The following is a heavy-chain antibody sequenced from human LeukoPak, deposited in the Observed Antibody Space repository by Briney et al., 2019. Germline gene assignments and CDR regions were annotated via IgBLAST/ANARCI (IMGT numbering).Heavy chain of an antibody. J-gene: IGHJ5*02. Sequence: SETLSLTCTVSGGSISSSSYYWGWIRQPPGKGLEWIGSIYYSGSTYYNPSLKSRVTISVDTSKNQFSLKLSSVTAADAAVYYCARTSNYNWNYWFDPWGQGTLVTVSS. D-gene: IGHD1-7*01. CDR3: ARTSNYNWNYWFDP. CDR1: GGSISSSSYY. CDR2: IYYSGST. V-gene: IGHV4-39*01.